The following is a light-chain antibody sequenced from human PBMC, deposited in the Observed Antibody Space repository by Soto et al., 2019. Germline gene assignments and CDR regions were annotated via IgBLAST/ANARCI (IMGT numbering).Light chain of an antibody. Sequence: EIVMTQSPGTLSLSPVKTATLSCRASQNFGNNFLAWYQQKPGQAPRLLIYGASTRATGIPARFSGSGSGTEFTLTISSLQSEDFAVYYCQQYNNWPPWTFGQGTKVDIK. CDR1: QNFGNN. J-gene: IGKJ1*01. CDR2: GAS. V-gene: IGKV3-15*01. CDR3: QQYNNWPPWT.